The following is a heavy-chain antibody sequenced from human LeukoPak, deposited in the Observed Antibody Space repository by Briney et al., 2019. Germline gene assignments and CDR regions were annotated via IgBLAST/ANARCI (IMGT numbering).Heavy chain of an antibody. V-gene: IGHV3-7*01. CDR3: ARDQRGYSYGYDDY. D-gene: IGHD5-18*01. J-gene: IGHJ4*02. Sequence: GGSLRLSCAASGFTFSSYWMSWVRQAPGKGLEWVANIKQDGSEKYYVDSVKGRFTISRDNAKNSLYLQMNSLRAEDTAIYYCARDQRGYSYGYDDYWGQGTLVTVSS. CDR2: IKQDGSEK. CDR1: GFTFSSYW.